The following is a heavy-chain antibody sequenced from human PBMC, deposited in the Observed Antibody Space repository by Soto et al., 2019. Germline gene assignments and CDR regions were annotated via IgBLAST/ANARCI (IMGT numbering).Heavy chain of an antibody. CDR3: ARDQQYYNSF. Sequence: GGSLRLSCAASGFTFSTYNMNWVRQAPGKGLEWVAFISSSSDYIYYTDSLKGRFTISRDNAKNSLYLQMNTLRAEDTAVYYCARDQQYYNSFWGQGTLVTVSS. CDR2: ISSSSDYI. J-gene: IGHJ4*02. CDR1: GFTFSTYN. D-gene: IGHD1-1*01. V-gene: IGHV3-21*01.